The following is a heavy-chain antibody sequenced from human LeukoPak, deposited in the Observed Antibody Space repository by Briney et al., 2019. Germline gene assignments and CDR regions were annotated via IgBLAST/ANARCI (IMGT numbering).Heavy chain of an antibody. CDR1: GYTFTSYG. Sequence: ASVKVSCKASGYTFTSYGISWVRQAPGQGLEWMGWISAYNGNTNYAQKFQGRVTITADKSTSTAYMELSSLRSEDTAVYYCARVKGDSSGRDAFDIWGQGTMVTVSS. D-gene: IGHD3-22*01. V-gene: IGHV1-18*01. J-gene: IGHJ3*02. CDR3: ARVKGDSSGRDAFDI. CDR2: ISAYNGNT.